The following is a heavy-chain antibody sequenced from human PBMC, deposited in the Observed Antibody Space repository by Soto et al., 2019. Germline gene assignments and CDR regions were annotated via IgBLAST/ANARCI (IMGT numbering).Heavy chain of an antibody. CDR2: ISYDGSNK. CDR1: GFTFSSYG. J-gene: IGHJ4*02. V-gene: IGHV3-30*03. D-gene: IGHD3-10*01. Sequence: GGSLRLSCAASGFTFSSYGMHWVRQAPGKGLEWVAVISYDGSNKYYADSVKGRFTISRDNSKNTLYLQMNSLRAEDTAVYYCARDSRVYYGSGSSVDGWGQGTLVTVSS. CDR3: ARDSRVYYGSGSSVDG.